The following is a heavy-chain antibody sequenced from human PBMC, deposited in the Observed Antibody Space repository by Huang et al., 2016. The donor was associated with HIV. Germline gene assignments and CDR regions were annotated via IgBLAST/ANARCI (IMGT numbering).Heavy chain of an antibody. J-gene: IGHJ4*02. Sequence: QVQLVESGGGVVQPGKSLRLSCAASGFSFSTHGMHWVRQAPGKGLEWVAVISNDGRNKHYADSVKGRFTISRDNSKKTVHLQISSLTTEDTAVYFCAKDGDALRSLEWSVGSYFDSWGQGNLVTVSS. CDR3: AKDGDALRSLEWSVGSYFDS. D-gene: IGHD3-3*01. V-gene: IGHV3-30*18. CDR1: GFSFSTHG. CDR2: ISNDGRNK.